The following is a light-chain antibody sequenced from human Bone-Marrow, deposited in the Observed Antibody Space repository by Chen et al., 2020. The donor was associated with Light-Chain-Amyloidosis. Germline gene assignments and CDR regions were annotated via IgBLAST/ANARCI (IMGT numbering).Light chain of an antibody. CDR1: NIGSTS. CDR2: DDS. Sequence: SYVLTQPSSVSVAPGQTATIACGGNNIGSTSVHWYQQTPGQAPLLVVYDDSDRPSGIPARLSGSNSENTATRNISRVEAGDEADYYCQVWDRSSDRPVFGGGTKLTVL. J-gene: IGLJ3*02. V-gene: IGLV3-21*02. CDR3: QVWDRSSDRPV.